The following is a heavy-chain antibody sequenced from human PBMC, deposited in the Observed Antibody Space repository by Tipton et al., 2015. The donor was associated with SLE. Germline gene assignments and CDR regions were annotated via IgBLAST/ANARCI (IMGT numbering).Heavy chain of an antibody. CDR2: IYYSGST. CDR1: GGSISSYY. V-gene: IGHV4-59*01. J-gene: IGHJ5*02. CDR3: ARGGSGGMWFDP. Sequence: TLSLTCTVSGGSISSYYWSWIRQPPGKGLEWIGYIYYSGSTNYNPSLKSRVTISVDTSKNQFSLKLSSVTAADTAVYYCARGGSGGMWFDPWGQGTLVTVSS. D-gene: IGHD1-1*01.